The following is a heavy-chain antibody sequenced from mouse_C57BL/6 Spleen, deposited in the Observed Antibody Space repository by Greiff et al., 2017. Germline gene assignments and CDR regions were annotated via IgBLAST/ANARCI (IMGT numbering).Heavy chain of an antibody. J-gene: IGHJ3*01. CDR3: ARAALFYGGNCHYAD. CDR1: GYTFTSYW. V-gene: IGHV1-59*01. Sequence: VKLQQPGAELVRPGTSVKLSCKASGYTFTSYWMHWVKQRPGQGLEWIGVIDPSDSYTNYNQKFKGKATLTVDTSSSTAYMQLSSLTSEDSAVYYCARAALFYGGNCHYADWGQGTLVAVSA. D-gene: IGHD2-1*01. CDR2: IDPSDSYT.